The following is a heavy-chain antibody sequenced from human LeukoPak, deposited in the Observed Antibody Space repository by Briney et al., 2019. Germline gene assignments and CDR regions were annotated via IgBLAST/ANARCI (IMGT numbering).Heavy chain of an antibody. CDR2: ISGSGGST. CDR1: GFTFSSYA. Sequence: GGSLRLFCAASGFTFSSYAMSWVRQAPGKGLEWVSAISGSGGSTYYADSVKGRFTISRDNSKNTLYLQMNSLRAEDTAVYYCAKVVQVATIFYYYGMDVWGQGTTVTVSS. D-gene: IGHD5-12*01. V-gene: IGHV3-23*01. CDR3: AKVVQVATIFYYYGMDV. J-gene: IGHJ6*02.